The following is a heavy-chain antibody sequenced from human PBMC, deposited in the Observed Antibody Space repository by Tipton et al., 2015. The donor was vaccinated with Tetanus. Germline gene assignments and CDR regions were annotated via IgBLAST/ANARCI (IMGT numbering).Heavy chain of an antibody. CDR2: IKSDGSDT. Sequence: SLRLSCAASGFPFSDYWMHRVRQAPGKRLEWVSHIKSDGSDTHYADSVKGRFTISRDNARSTLFLYMNSLRVDDTAIYFCTRDLHRQWDLDLWGPGALVSVSS. CDR1: GFPFSDYW. CDR3: TRDLHRQWDLDL. V-gene: IGHV3-74*01. D-gene: IGHD1-26*01. J-gene: IGHJ5*02.